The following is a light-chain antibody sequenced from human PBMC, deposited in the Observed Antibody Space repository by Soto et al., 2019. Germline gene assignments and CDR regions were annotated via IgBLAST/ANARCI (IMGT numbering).Light chain of an antibody. V-gene: IGKV1-5*03. CDR3: QQYNSWT. Sequence: DIQMTQSPSTLAASVGDRVTITCRASQSISSWMAWYQQKPGKAPKLLIYTASRLESGVPSRFSGSGSGTEFTLTISSLQPDDFATYYCQQYNSWTLGQGTKVDIK. CDR2: TAS. CDR1: QSISSW. J-gene: IGKJ1*01.